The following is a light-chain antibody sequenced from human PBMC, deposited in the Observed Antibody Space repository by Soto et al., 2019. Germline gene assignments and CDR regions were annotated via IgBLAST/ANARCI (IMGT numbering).Light chain of an antibody. CDR2: VAS. CDR1: QSVSSTY. J-gene: IGKJ2*01. CDR3: QQYGGSPPYT. V-gene: IGKV3-20*01. Sequence: EIVLKQSPGTLPLSPGERATLACRASQSVSSTYLAWYQHKPGQAPRLLIYVASSRATGIPDRFSGSGSGTDFTLTISRLEPEDCAVYYCQQYGGSPPYTFGEGTKLEIK.